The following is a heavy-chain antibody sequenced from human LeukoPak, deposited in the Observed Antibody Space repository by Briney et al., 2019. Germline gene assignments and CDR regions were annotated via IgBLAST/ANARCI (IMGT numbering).Heavy chain of an antibody. D-gene: IGHD6-13*01. CDR1: GFSLSTSGMC. CDR2: IDWDDDK. V-gene: IGHV2-70*11. J-gene: IGHJ4*02. Sequence: SGPTLVNPTQTLTLTCTFSGFSLSTSGMCVSWIRQPPGKALEWLARIDWDDDKYYSTSLKTRLTISKDTSKNQVVLTMTNMDPVDTATYYCAREGGSSWSYYFDYWGQGTLVTVSS. CDR3: AREGGSSWSYYFDY.